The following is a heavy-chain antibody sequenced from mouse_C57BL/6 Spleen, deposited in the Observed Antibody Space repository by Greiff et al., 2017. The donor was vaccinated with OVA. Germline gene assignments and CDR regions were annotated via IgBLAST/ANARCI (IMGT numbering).Heavy chain of an antibody. CDR2: IRSKRNNYAT. CDR3: VRRDYFDY. J-gene: IGHJ2*01. CDR1: GFSFNTYA. V-gene: IGHV10-1*01. Sequence: EVKLVESGGGLVQPKGSLKLSCAASGFSFNTYAMTWVRQAPGKGLEWVARIRSKRNNYATYYADSVKDRFTISREDSESMLYLQMNNLKTEDTAMYYCVRRDYFDYWGQGTTLTVSS.